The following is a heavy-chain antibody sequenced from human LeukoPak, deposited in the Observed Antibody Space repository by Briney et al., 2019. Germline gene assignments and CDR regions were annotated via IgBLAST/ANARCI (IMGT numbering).Heavy chain of an antibody. D-gene: IGHD3-16*01. CDR1: GYTFTGYY. V-gene: IGHV1-2*02. Sequence: VASVKVSCKASGYTFTGYYMHWVRQAPGQGLEWMGWINPNSGGTNYAQKFQGRVTMTRDTSISTANMELSRLRSDDTAVYYCARNLAFGHYGMDVWGQGTTVTVSS. CDR3: ARNLAFGHYGMDV. CDR2: INPNSGGT. J-gene: IGHJ6*02.